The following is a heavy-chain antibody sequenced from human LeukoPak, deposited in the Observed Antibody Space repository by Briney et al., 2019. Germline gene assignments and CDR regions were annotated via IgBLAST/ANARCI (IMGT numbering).Heavy chain of an antibody. CDR2: INPNSGGT. CDR1: AYTFTGYY. D-gene: IGHD3-10*01. CDR3: ASPDYYGSGSYRFVP. Sequence: GASVKVSCKASAYTFTGYYMHWVRQAPGQGLEWMGWINPNSGGTKYAQKFQGRVTMTSDTSISTAYMQLTGLTSDDTAVYYCASPDYYGSGSYRFVPWGQGTQVTVSS. V-gene: IGHV1-2*02. J-gene: IGHJ5*02.